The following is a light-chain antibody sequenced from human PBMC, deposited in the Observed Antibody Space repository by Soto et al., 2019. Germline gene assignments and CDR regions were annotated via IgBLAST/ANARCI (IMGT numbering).Light chain of an antibody. CDR3: QHHFNWPPFA. CDR1: QSVGSS. V-gene: IGKV3-15*01. J-gene: IGKJ2*01. Sequence: IVMPQSPATLSVSPGDRATLSCRASQSVGSSLAWYQQKPGQAPRLLIYHASTRATAVPARFSGSGSGTEFTLTISSLQSEDFAVYYCQHHFNWPPFACGPGTKLEI. CDR2: HAS.